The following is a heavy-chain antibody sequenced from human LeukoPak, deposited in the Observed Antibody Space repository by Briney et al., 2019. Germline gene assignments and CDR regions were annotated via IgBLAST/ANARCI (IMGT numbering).Heavy chain of an antibody. CDR2: IIPIFGTA. J-gene: IGHJ4*02. D-gene: IGHD6-6*01. CDR1: GGTFSSYA. Sequence: ASVKVSCKASGGTFSSYAISWVRQAPGQGLEWMGGIIPIFGTANYAQKFQGRVTITTDESTSTAYMELSSLRSEDTAVYYCARTRMAARPPNWEFDYWGQGTLVTVSS. V-gene: IGHV1-69*05. CDR3: ARTRMAARPPNWEFDY.